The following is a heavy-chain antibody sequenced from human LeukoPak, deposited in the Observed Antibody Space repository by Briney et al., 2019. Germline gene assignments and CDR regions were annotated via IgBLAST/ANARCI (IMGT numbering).Heavy chain of an antibody. V-gene: IGHV3-30*04. Sequence: GGSLRLSCAASGFTFSSYAMHWVRQAPGKGLEWVAVISYDGSNKYYPDSVKGRFTISRDNSNNTLYLQMNALRAEDTAIYYCAKDSGVTYYYGSGSATYFENWGQGTLVTVSS. J-gene: IGHJ4*02. CDR2: ISYDGSNK. CDR3: AKDSGVTYYYGSGSATYFEN. CDR1: GFTFSSYA. D-gene: IGHD3-10*01.